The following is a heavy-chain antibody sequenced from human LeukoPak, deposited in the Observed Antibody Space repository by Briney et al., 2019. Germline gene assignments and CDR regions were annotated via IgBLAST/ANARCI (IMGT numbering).Heavy chain of an antibody. V-gene: IGHV3-30*03. CDR1: GFTFSSYG. Sequence: PGGSLRLSCAASGFTFSSYGMHWVRQAPGKGLEWVADISYDGNNKYYADSVKGRFTISGDNAKNTLFLQMNSLTAEDTAVYYCARSGAGGAFDMWGRGTMVTVSS. CDR2: ISYDGNNK. CDR3: ARSGAGGAFDM. D-gene: IGHD3-10*01. J-gene: IGHJ3*02.